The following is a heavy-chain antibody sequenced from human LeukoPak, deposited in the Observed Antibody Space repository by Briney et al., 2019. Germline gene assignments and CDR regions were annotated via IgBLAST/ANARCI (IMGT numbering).Heavy chain of an antibody. D-gene: IGHD1-1*01. CDR3: AHRLSGTGSYYFDY. Sequence: SGPTLVNPTQTLTLTCTFSGFSLSTSGVGVGWIRQPPGKALEWLALIYWDDDKRYSPSLKSRLTITKVTSKNQVVLTMTNMDPVDTTTYYCAHRLSGTGSYYFDYWGQGTLVTVSS. CDR2: IYWDDDK. V-gene: IGHV2-5*02. CDR1: GFSLSTSGVG. J-gene: IGHJ4*02.